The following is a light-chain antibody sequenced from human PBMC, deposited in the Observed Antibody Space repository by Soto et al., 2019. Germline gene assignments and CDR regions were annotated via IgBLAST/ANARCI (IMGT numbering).Light chain of an antibody. CDR2: GAS. V-gene: IGKV3-20*01. Sequence: EIVLTQSPGTLSLSPGERATLSCRASQSVSSSYLAWYQQKPGQAPRLLIYGASSRATGIPDRFSGSRSGTDFSLTISRLEPEDFAVYYCHQYRSSPRFTFGQGTMLEIK. J-gene: IGKJ2*01. CDR1: QSVSSSY. CDR3: HQYRSSPRFT.